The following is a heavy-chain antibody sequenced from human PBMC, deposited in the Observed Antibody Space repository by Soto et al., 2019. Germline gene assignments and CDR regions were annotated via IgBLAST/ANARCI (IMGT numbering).Heavy chain of an antibody. D-gene: IGHD3-3*01. V-gene: IGHV3-73*01. CDR1: GFTFSGSA. CDR2: IRSKANNYAT. Sequence: GGSLRLSCAASGFTFSGSAMHWVRQASGKGLEWVGRIRSKANNYATDYAASVKGRFTISRDESKNTAYLQMNSLKTEDTAVYYCTRPSGSGYLDYWGQGTLVTVSS. J-gene: IGHJ4*02. CDR3: TRPSGSGYLDY.